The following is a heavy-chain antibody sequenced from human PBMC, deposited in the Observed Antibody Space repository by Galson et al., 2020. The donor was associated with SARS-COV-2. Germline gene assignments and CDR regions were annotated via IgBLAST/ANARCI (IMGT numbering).Heavy chain of an antibody. Sequence: GGSLRLSCAVSGFTFVNFGMHWVRQAPGKGLEWVAFISDDGRARAYRDSVQGRFTVSRDNPKNTLSLQMSGLRAEDTAVYWCVKQDKRSVYFCDYWGQGTLVTVSS. CDR3: VKQDKRSVYFCDY. CDR1: GFTFVNFG. V-gene: IGHV3-30*18. J-gene: IGHJ4*02. D-gene: IGHD2-15*01. CDR2: ISDDGRAR.